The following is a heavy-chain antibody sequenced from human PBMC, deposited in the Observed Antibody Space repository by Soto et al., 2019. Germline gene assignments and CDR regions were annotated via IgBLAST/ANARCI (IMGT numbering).Heavy chain of an antibody. V-gene: IGHV3-21*01. Sequence: EVQLVESGGGLVKPGGSLRLSCAASGFTFSSYSMNWVRQAPGKGLEWVSSISSRSSYINYADSVKGRFTIPRVNAKNSLYLQMNSLRAEDTAVYYCARDWGYYYYYGMDVWGQGTTVTVSS. CDR1: GFTFSSYS. CDR3: ARDWGYYYYYGMDV. CDR2: ISSRSSYI. D-gene: IGHD3-16*01. J-gene: IGHJ6*02.